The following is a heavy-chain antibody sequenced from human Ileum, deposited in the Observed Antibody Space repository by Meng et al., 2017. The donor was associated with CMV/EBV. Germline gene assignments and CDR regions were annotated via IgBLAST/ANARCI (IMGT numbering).Heavy chain of an antibody. CDR3: ATSGRGPKYYFDY. CDR2: ISPIFRTS. Sequence: VQLGQSGAEVKKPGSSVKVSCEGSGGTFSSNAISWVRHAPGQGLEWMGVISPIFRTSNYAQKFQGRLTITADESTSTAYMELSSLTSGDTAVYYCATSGRGPKYYFDYWGQGTLVTVSS. D-gene: IGHD1-14*01. J-gene: IGHJ4*02. V-gene: IGHV1-69*12. CDR1: GGTFSSNA.